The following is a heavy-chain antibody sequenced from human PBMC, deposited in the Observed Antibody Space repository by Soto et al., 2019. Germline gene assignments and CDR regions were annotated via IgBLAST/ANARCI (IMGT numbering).Heavy chain of an antibody. V-gene: IGHV3-21*01. J-gene: IGHJ6*02. Sequence: EVQLVESGGGLVKPGGSLRLSCAASGFTFRSYSMNWVRQAPGKGLEWVSSISSGGFSINYADSVKGRFSISRDNAQNSLHLQLNNLRAEDTAVYYCASNESSNIYGIDVWGHGTTVTVSS. CDR1: GFTFRSYS. CDR2: ISSGGFSI. D-gene: IGHD6-6*01. CDR3: ASNESSNIYGIDV.